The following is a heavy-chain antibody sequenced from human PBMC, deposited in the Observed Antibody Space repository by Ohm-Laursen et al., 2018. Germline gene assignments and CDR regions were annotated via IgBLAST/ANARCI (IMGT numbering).Heavy chain of an antibody. V-gene: IGHV3-23*01. J-gene: IGHJ5*02. Sequence: SLRLSCAASGFIFSSDAMAWVRQAPGKGLEWVSTISDSGDTTYYADSVKGRFTISRDSSDNTVSLQMNSLRADDTAVYYCAKARSAVVVAASNHWGQGALVTVSS. CDR3: AKARSAVVVAASNH. CDR1: GFIFSSDA. CDR2: ISDSGDTT. D-gene: IGHD2-15*01.